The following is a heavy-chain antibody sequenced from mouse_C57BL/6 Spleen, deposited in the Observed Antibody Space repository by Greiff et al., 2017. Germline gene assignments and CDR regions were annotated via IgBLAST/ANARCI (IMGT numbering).Heavy chain of an antibody. V-gene: IGHV1-55*01. CDR2: IYPGSGST. Sequence: QVHVKQPGAELVKPGASVKMSCKASGYTFTSYWITWVKQRPGQGLEWIGDIYPGSGSTNYNEKFKSKATLTVDTSSSTAYMQLSSLTSEDSAVYYCARYLGYFDVWGTGTTVTVSS. D-gene: IGHD5-1*01. CDR3: ARYLGYFDV. J-gene: IGHJ1*03. CDR1: GYTFTSYW.